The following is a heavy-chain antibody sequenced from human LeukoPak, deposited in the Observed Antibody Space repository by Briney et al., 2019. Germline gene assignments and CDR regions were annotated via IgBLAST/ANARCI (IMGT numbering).Heavy chain of an antibody. D-gene: IGHD3-22*01. V-gene: IGHV3-53*01. J-gene: IGHJ4*02. CDR3: ARDREGYSSGYYFDY. Sequence: GGSLRLSCAASGFTVSSSYMSWVRQAPGKGLEWVSVIYSGGSTYYADSVKGRFTISRDNSKNTLYLQMNSLRAEDTAVYYCARDREGYSSGYYFDYWGQGTLVTVSS. CDR1: GFTVSSSY. CDR2: IYSGGST.